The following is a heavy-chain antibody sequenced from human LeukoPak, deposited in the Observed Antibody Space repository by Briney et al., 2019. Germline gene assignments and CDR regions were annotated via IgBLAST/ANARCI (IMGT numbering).Heavy chain of an antibody. CDR3: AGVYGEHLDY. Sequence: GESLKISCKVSGYDFTNYWIGWVRQMPGKGLEWMGIIYPGDSDTRYSPSFQGQVTISADKSIATAYLQLTNLKASDTAIYYCAGVYGEHLDYWGQGIMVTVSS. V-gene: IGHV5-51*01. J-gene: IGHJ4*02. D-gene: IGHD4-17*01. CDR2: IYPGDSDT. CDR1: GYDFTNYW.